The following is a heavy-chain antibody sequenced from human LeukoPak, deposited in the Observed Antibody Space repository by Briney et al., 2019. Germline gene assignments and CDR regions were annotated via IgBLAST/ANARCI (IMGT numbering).Heavy chain of an antibody. Sequence: GGSLRLSCAASGFTFDDYAMHWVRQAPGKGLEWVSGISWNSGSIGYADSVKGRFTISRDNAKNSLYLQMNSLRAEDTALYYCAKDRGSSSSWYDYWGQGTLVTASS. CDR3: AKDRGSSSSWYDY. V-gene: IGHV3-9*01. D-gene: IGHD6-13*01. CDR2: ISWNSGSI. CDR1: GFTFDDYA. J-gene: IGHJ4*02.